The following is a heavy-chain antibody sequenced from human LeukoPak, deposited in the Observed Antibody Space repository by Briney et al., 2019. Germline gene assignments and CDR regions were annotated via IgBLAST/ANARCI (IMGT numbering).Heavy chain of an antibody. CDR1: GFTFDDYA. Sequence: GGSLRLSCAASGFTFDDYAMHWVRQAPGKGLEWVSGISWNSGSIGYADSVKGRFTISRDNAKNTLYLQMNSLRVEDTAVYYCARGRPHGNDYWGQGTLVTVSS. J-gene: IGHJ4*02. V-gene: IGHV3-9*01. D-gene: IGHD4-23*01. CDR2: ISWNSGSI. CDR3: ARGRPHGNDY.